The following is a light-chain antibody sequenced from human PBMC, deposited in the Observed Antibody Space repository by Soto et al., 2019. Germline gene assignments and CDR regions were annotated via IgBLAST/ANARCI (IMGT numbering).Light chain of an antibody. J-gene: IGKJ2*01. CDR3: QQYGSSNPYT. CDR1: QTVSSRY. Sequence: EIVLTQSPATLSVSLGESATLSCGASQTVSSRYLAWYQKRPGLAPRLLMYDASSRAAGIPDRFSGSGSGRVFTLTISRLEPEDSAVYYCQQYGSSNPYTFGQGTKLEIK. CDR2: DAS. V-gene: IGKV3D-20*01.